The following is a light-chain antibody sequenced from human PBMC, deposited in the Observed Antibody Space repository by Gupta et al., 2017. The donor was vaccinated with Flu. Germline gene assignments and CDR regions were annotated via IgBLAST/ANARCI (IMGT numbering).Light chain of an antibody. CDR3: QSYDGHVV. CDR1: SGSIASNY. V-gene: IGLV6-57*01. Sequence: FMLPQPHSVSESPGKTVTISCTRSSGSIASNYVQWYQQRPGSSPITVIYEDNQRPSGVPARFSGSIDSSANSASLTIAGRRTEDEDDYYWQSYDGHVVFGGGTKLTVL. J-gene: IGLJ2*01. CDR2: EDN.